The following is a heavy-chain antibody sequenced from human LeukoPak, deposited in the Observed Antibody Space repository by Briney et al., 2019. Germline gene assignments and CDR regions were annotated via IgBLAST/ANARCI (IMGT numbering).Heavy chain of an antibody. J-gene: IGHJ4*02. CDR1: GFTFSSYA. Sequence: LSLTCSASGFTFSSYAMHWVRQAPGKGLEWVAVISYDGSNKYYADSVKGRFTISRDNSKNTLYLQMNSLRAEDTAVYYCARDVGLRYSGGILDYWGQGTLVTVSS. D-gene: IGHD1-26*01. V-gene: IGHV3-30*04. CDR2: ISYDGSNK. CDR3: ARDVGLRYSGGILDY.